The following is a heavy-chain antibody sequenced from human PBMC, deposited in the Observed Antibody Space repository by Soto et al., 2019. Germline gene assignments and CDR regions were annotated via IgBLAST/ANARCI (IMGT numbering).Heavy chain of an antibody. Sequence: SVKVSCKASGYTFTSYGISWVRQAPGQGLEWMGWISAYNGNTNYAQKLQGRVTMTTDTSTSTAYMELRSLRSDDTAVYYCARVISSSPHNWFDPWGQGTLVTVSS. CDR3: ARVISSSPHNWFDP. CDR1: GYTFTSYG. D-gene: IGHD6-6*01. J-gene: IGHJ5*02. CDR2: ISAYNGNT. V-gene: IGHV1-18*04.